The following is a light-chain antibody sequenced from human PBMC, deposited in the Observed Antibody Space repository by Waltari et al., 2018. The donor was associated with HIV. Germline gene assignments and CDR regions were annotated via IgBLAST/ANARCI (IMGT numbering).Light chain of an antibody. V-gene: IGLV3-21*02. CDR2: DDP. Sequence: YVLTQPPSVSVAPGQTAKIPCGGNTVGSKSVNWYQLQAGQAPVLVVYDDPERPEWIPGRFSGSNAGNRATLTSGRVEGGDEATFYCQTEDSFSGMVFGGGTDLTVL. CDR1: TVGSKS. CDR3: QTEDSFSGMV. J-gene: IGLJ2*01.